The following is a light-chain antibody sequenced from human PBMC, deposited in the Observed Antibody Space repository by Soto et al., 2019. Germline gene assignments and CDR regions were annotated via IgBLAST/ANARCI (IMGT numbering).Light chain of an antibody. V-gene: IGLV2-14*01. J-gene: IGLJ1*01. CDR3: SSYTTTSTYV. Sequence: QSVLTQPASVSGSPGQTITISCTGTSSDVGGYDYVSWYQQHPDKAPRFMIYEVTNRPSGVSHRFSGSKSGNTASLIISGLQAEDEADYYCSSYTTTSTYVFGTGTKLTVL. CDR1: SSDVGGYDY. CDR2: EVT.